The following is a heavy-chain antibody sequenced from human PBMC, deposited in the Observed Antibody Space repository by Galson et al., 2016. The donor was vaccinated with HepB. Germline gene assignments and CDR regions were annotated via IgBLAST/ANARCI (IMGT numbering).Heavy chain of an antibody. Sequence: SVKVSCKASGYNFISFHLHWVRQAPGQGLEWVGIINPEGGSTIHAQKFQGRVTMTRDTSTSTVYLELSSLRSEDTAVYYCARASLWFWVLFSDGMDVWGQGTTVTVSS. J-gene: IGHJ6*02. V-gene: IGHV1-46*01. CDR2: INPEGGST. CDR1: GYNFISFH. CDR3: ARASLWFWVLFSDGMDV. D-gene: IGHD3-10*01.